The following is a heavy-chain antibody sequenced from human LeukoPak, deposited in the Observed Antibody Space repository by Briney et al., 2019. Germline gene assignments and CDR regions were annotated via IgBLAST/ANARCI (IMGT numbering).Heavy chain of an antibody. V-gene: IGHV1-18*01. CDR2: ISAYNGNT. D-gene: IGHD5-18*01. J-gene: IGHJ3*02. CDR3: ARGRRYSSRVDAFDI. Sequence: ASVTVSCKASGYTFTSYGISWVRQAPGQGLEWMGWISAYNGNTNYAQKLQGRVTMTTDTSTSTAYMELRSLRSDDTAVYYCARGRRYSSRVDAFDIWGRGTMVTVSS. CDR1: GYTFTSYG.